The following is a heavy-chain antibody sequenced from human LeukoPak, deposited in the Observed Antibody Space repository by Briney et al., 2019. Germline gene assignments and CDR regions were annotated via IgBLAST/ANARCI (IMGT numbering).Heavy chain of an antibody. Sequence: ASVKVSCKASGYTFTSYGISWVRQAPGQGLEWMGWISAYNGNTNYAQKLQGRVTMTTDTSTSTAYMELRSLRSDDTAVYYCARAGYPTVTTKYFQHWGQGTLVTVSS. CDR3: ARAGYPTVTTKYFQH. D-gene: IGHD4-17*01. CDR2: ISAYNGNT. CDR1: GYTFTSYG. V-gene: IGHV1-18*04. J-gene: IGHJ1*01.